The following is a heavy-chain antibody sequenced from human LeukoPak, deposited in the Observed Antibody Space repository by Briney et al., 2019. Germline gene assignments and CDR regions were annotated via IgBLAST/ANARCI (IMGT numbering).Heavy chain of an antibody. Sequence: GGSLRLSCAASGFTFDDYGMSWVRQVPGKGLEWVSGISRNGLSSSYADSVRGRFTISRDNDKDSVFLQMNSLRVEDSAFYYCTRAPRGGEPVSWGQGILVTVSS. CDR3: TRAPRGGEPVS. D-gene: IGHD3-10*01. CDR2: ISRNGLSS. CDR1: GFTFDDYG. J-gene: IGHJ5*02. V-gene: IGHV3-20*04.